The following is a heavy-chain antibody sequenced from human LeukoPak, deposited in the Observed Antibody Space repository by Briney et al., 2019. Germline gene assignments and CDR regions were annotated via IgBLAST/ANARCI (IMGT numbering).Heavy chain of an antibody. CDR2: IYSSGST. CDR1: GGSISSGSYY. J-gene: IGHJ4*02. V-gene: IGHV4-61*02. Sequence: SGTLSLTCTVSGGSISSGSYYWSWIRQPAGKGLERVGRIYSSGSTNYNPSLKSRVTISGDTSKNQFSLRLSSVTAADTAVYYCARASYSYDINGWVPFDYWGQGTLVTVSS. D-gene: IGHD3-22*01. CDR3: ARASYSYDINGWVPFDY.